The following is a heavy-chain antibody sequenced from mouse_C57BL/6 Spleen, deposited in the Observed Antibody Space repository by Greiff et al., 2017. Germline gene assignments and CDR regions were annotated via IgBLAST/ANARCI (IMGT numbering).Heavy chain of an antibody. V-gene: IGHV1-50*01. CDR2: IDPSDSYT. D-gene: IGHD2-12*01. CDR1: GYTFTSYW. Sequence: QVQLQQPGAELVKPGASVKLSCKASGYTFTSYWMQWVKQRPGQGLEWIGEIDPSDSYTNYNQTFQGQATLTVDTSSSTAYMQLSSLTSEVSAVYYWARIVTTHSGGYWGQGTTLTVSS. CDR3: ARIVTTHSGGY. J-gene: IGHJ2*01.